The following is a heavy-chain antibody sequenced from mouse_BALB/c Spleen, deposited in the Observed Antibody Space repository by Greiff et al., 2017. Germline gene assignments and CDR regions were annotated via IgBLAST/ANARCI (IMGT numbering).Heavy chain of an antibody. J-gene: IGHJ4*01. CDR1: GYTFTDYA. CDR2: ISTYYGNT. D-gene: IGHD1-2*01. Sequence: VMLVESGPELVRPGVSVKISCKGSGYTFTDYAMHWVKQSHAKSLEWIGVISTYYGNTNYNQKFKGKATMTVDKSSSTAYMELARLTSEDSAIYYCARGVITTATSDYAMDYWGQGTSVTVSS. V-gene: IGHV1-67*01. CDR3: ARGVITTATSDYAMDY.